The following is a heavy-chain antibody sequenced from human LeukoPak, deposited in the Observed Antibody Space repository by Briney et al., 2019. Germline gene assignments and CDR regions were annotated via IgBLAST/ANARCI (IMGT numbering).Heavy chain of an antibody. D-gene: IGHD3-10*01. CDR3: TRDTFGGDDF. CDR2: INPDGSYT. J-gene: IGHJ4*02. CDR1: GFTFSGYW. Sequence: GGSLRLSCAASGFTFSGYWMHWVRQPPGKGLVWVSRINPDGSYTSSADSVKGRFTISRDNARDTLYLQMNSLRAEDTAVYYCTRDTFGGDDFWGQGTLVTVSS. V-gene: IGHV3-74*01.